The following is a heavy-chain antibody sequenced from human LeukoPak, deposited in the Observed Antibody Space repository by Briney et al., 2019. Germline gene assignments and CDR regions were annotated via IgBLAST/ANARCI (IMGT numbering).Heavy chain of an antibody. D-gene: IGHD6-13*01. J-gene: IGHJ4*02. CDR2: ISGNGGYT. CDR3: AKAPYYSSSWYFFDY. CDR1: GFTFSSYA. V-gene: IGHV3-23*01. Sequence: GGSLRLSCAASGFTFSSYAMSWVRQAPGKGLEWVSGISGNGGYTYYADSVKSRFTISRDNSKNTLYLQMNSLRAEDTAVYYCAKAPYYSSSWYFFDYWGQGTLVTVSS.